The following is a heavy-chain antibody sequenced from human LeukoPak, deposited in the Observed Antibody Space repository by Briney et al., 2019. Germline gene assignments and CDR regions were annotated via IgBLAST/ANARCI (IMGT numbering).Heavy chain of an antibody. CDR1: GDSVSSNSAA. Sequence: SQTLSLTCAISGDSVSSNSAAWNWIRQSPSRGLEWLGRTYYRSKWFNDYAESVKSRISINPVTSKNQFSLQLNSVTPEDTAVYYCAREYSSSAGPDFWGPGTLVHVSS. J-gene: IGHJ4*02. CDR2: TYYRSKWFN. CDR3: AREYSSSAGPDF. D-gene: IGHD6-13*01. V-gene: IGHV6-1*01.